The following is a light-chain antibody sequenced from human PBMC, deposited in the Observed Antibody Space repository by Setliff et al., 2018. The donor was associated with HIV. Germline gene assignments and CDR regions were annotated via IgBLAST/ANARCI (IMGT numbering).Light chain of an antibody. J-gene: IGLJ1*01. CDR1: SSDVGTYKY. CDR2: DVT. Sequence: QSVLAQPRSVSGSPGQSATISCTGTSSDVGTYKYVSWYQQHPGKAPKLMIYDVTKRPSGVPDRFSGSKSGNTASLTISGLQAEDEADYYCCSYAGSYTYVFGTGTKV. CDR3: CSYAGSYTYV. V-gene: IGLV2-11*01.